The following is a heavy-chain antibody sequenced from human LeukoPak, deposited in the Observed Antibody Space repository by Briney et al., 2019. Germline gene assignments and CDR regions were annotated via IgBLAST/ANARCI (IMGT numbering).Heavy chain of an antibody. CDR2: IYTSGST. V-gene: IGHV4-61*02. CDR1: GGSISSGSYY. J-gene: IGHJ2*01. D-gene: IGHD2-2*02. CDR3: ARRQWGSSKSCYTGNCFWYFDL. Sequence: PSETLSLTCTVSGGSISSGSYYWSWIRQPAGKGLEWIGRIYTSGSTNNNPSLKSRVTISVDTSKNQFSLKLSSVTAADTAVYYCARRQWGSSKSCYTGNCFWYFDLWGRGTLVTVSS.